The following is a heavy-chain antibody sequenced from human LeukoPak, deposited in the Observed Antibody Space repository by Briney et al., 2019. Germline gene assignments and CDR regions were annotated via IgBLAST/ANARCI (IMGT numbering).Heavy chain of an antibody. CDR2: ISRRSRHV. Sequence: GGSLRLSCTASGFTFSDYSMNWVRQAPGKGLEWVSSISRRSRHVYYAGSVKGRFTISRDNAKNSLYLQMNSLRAEDMAVYFCVRVTEGGGIAADYWGQGTLVTVSS. CDR3: VRVTEGGGIAADY. CDR1: GFTFSDYS. D-gene: IGHD6-13*01. V-gene: IGHV3-21*01. J-gene: IGHJ4*02.